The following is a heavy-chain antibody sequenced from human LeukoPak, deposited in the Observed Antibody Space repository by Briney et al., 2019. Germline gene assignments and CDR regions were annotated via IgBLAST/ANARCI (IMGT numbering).Heavy chain of an antibody. V-gene: IGHV3-74*01. CDR3: ARDRGYSYGD. J-gene: IGHJ4*02. D-gene: IGHD5-18*01. CDR1: GFTFSSHW. CDR2: IKNDGSST. Sequence: GGSLRLSCAASGFTFSSHWMHWVRQVPGKGLVWVSRIKNDGSSTTYAGSVKGRFTISRDNAKNTLYLQMNSLRAEDTAVYYCARDRGYSYGDWGQGTLVTVSS.